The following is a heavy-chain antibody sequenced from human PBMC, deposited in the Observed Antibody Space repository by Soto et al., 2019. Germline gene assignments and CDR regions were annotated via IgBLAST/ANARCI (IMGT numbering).Heavy chain of an antibody. CDR1: GFSFSTYG. Sequence: GGSLRLSCAASGFSFSTYGMHWVRQAPGKGLEWVAFISNDGSNKYYADSVKGRFTISRDNSKNTLYLQMNSLRAEDTAVYYCAKGVPGIAVAGTGYFQHWGQGTLVTVSS. CDR2: ISNDGSNK. V-gene: IGHV3-30*18. J-gene: IGHJ1*01. CDR3: AKGVPGIAVAGTGYFQH. D-gene: IGHD6-19*01.